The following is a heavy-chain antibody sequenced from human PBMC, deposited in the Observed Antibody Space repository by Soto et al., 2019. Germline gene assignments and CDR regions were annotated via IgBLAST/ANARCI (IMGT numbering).Heavy chain of an antibody. CDR2: MNPNSGNT. D-gene: IGHD3-9*01. CDR1: GYTFTSYD. V-gene: IGHV1-8*01. Sequence: ASVKVSCKASGYTFTSYDINWVRQATGQGLEWMGWMNPNSGNTGYAQKFQGRVTMTRNTSISTAYMELSSLRSEDTAVYYYARWGLRYFVWLAYYYYYGMDVWGQGTTVTASS. CDR3: ARWGLRYFVWLAYYYYYGMDV. J-gene: IGHJ6*02.